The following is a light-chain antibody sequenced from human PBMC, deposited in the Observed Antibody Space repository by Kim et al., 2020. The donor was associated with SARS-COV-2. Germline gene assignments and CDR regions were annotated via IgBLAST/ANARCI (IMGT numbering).Light chain of an antibody. CDR2: QDT. J-gene: IGLJ2*01. CDR3: QAWDSSTVV. Sequence: VSPGETTSIPFWREKVGDKCACWYPQKPGHSSVLVLYQDTKRPSGIPERFSGSNSENTATLTSSGTQAMDGAGYYCQAWDSSTVVFGRGTQLTVL. V-gene: IGLV3-1*01. CDR1: KVGDKC.